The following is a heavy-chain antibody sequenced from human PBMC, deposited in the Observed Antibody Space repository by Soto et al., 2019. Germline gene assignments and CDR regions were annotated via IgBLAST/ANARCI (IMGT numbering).Heavy chain of an antibody. J-gene: IGHJ5*02. Sequence: QVQLVQSGAEVKKPGSSVKVSCKASGGTFSSYAISWVRQAPGQGLEWMGGILPIFGTANYAQKFQGRVTITADESTSTVYRELSSLRSEDTAVYYCARERVDIVATIPWFDPWGQGTLVTVSS. CDR2: ILPIFGTA. CDR1: GGTFSSYA. D-gene: IGHD5-12*01. CDR3: ARERVDIVATIPWFDP. V-gene: IGHV1-69*01.